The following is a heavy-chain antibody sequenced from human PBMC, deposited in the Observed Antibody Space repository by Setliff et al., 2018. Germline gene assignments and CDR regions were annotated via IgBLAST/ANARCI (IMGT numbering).Heavy chain of an antibody. CDR3: ATKAVAGT. V-gene: IGHV3-7*03. Sequence: GGSLRLSCAASGFTFSSYWMSWVRQAPGKGLEWVANIKQDGSEKYYVDSVKGRFIISRDNARNSLYLQLNNVRADDTAVYYCATKAVAGTGGQGTLVTVSS. D-gene: IGHD6-19*01. J-gene: IGHJ4*02. CDR2: IKQDGSEK. CDR1: GFTFSSYW.